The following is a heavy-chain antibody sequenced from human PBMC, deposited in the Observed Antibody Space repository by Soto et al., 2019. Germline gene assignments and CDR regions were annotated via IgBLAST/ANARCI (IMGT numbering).Heavy chain of an antibody. CDR1: GGTFSSYA. Sequence: SVKVSCKASGGTFSSYAISWVRQAPGQGLEWMGGIIPIFGTANYAQKFQGRVTITADESTSTAYMELSSLRSEDTAVYYCARDVIAARQSAWFDPWGQGTLVTVSS. D-gene: IGHD6-6*01. V-gene: IGHV1-69*13. CDR3: ARDVIAARQSAWFDP. J-gene: IGHJ5*02. CDR2: IIPIFGTA.